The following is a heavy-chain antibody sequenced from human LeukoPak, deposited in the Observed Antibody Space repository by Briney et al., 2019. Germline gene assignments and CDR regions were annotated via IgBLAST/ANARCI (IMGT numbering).Heavy chain of an antibody. CDR3: ARETKRLGYCSGGSCYSPAYYFDY. D-gene: IGHD2-15*01. CDR1: RYTFTGYY. J-gene: IGHJ4*02. Sequence: GASVKVSCKASRYTFTGYYMHWVRQAPGQGLEWMGWINPNSGGTNYAQKFQGRVTMTRDTSISTAYMELSRLRSDDTAVYYCARETKRLGYCSGGSCYSPAYYFDYWGQGTLVTVSS. V-gene: IGHV1-2*02. CDR2: INPNSGGT.